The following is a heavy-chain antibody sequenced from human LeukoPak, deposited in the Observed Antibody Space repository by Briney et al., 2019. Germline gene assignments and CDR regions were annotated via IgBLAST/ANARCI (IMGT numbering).Heavy chain of an antibody. CDR1: GFTFSDFG. Sequence: GGSLRLSCAASGFTFSDFGMHWVRQAPGKGLEWVAAISYDGSHQFYGGSVKGRFTISRDNSKNTLYLQMNSLRAEDTAVYYCAKDRYSSGWANGFDIWGQGTMVTVSS. J-gene: IGHJ3*02. D-gene: IGHD6-19*01. CDR2: ISYDGSHQ. CDR3: AKDRYSSGWANGFDI. V-gene: IGHV3-33*05.